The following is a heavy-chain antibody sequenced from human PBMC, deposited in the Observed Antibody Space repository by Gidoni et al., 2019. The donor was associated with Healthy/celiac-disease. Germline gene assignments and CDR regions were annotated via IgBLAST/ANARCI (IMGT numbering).Heavy chain of an antibody. CDR1: GFPFSSNA. D-gene: IGHD6-19*01. CDR3: GKGLDSSGWYGGLDY. CDR2: ISSSGVTT. J-gene: IGHJ4*02. Sequence: EVQVLESGGGLVQPGGSLRLSCAASGFPFSSNAMSWVRQAPGKGLEWVSSISSSGVTTHYADSVKGRFTLSRDISKNTLYLQMDSLRAEDTAVYYCGKGLDSSGWYGGLDYWGQGTLVTVSS. V-gene: IGHV3-23*01.